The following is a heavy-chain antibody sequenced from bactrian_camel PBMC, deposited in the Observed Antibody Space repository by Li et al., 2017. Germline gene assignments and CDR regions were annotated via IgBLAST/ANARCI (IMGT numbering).Heavy chain of an antibody. CDR2: INSHAAST. V-gene: IGHV3S40*01. J-gene: IGHJ6*01. D-gene: IGHD4*01. CDR3: AADDYYNDKDIPAFGY. Sequence: VQLVESGGGLVQAGGSLRLSCTASGFTFSHYDMSWVRQAPGKGLEWISGINSHAASTHYAASVKGRFTISRDNDKNTLYLQMNSLKPEDTAMYYCAADDYYNDKDIPAFGYWGQGTQVTVS. CDR1: GFTFSHYD.